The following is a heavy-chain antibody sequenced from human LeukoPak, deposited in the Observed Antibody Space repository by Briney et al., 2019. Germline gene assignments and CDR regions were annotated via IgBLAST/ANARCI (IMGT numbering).Heavy chain of an antibody. J-gene: IGHJ4*02. V-gene: IGHV4-59*08. CDR1: GGSISSYY. CDR2: IYYSGST. Sequence: SETLSLTCTVSGGSISSYYWSWIRQPPGKGLEWIGYIYYSGSTNYNPSLKSRVTISVDTSKNQFSLKLSSVTAADTAVYYCATGDYYDSSGYHPGALDYWGQGTLVTVSS. D-gene: IGHD3-22*01. CDR3: ATGDYYDSSGYHPGALDY.